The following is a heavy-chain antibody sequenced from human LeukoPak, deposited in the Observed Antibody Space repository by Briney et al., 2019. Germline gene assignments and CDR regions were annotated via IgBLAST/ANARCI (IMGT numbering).Heavy chain of an antibody. CDR3: ARHDQSTVLSHLDN. V-gene: IGHV4-59*08. CDR2: ISYSGTT. D-gene: IGHD5/OR15-5a*01. J-gene: IGHJ4*02. Sequence: SETLSLTCTVSGDSISPYYWSWIRQPPGKGLEWIGYISYSGTTNYNPSLKSRVTLSVDTPQNHFSLSLSSVTAADTAVYYCARHDQSTVLSHLDNWGQGTLVTVSS. CDR1: GDSISPYY.